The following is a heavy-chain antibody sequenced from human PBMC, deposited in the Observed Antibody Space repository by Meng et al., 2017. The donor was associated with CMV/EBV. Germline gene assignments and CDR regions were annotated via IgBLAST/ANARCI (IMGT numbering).Heavy chain of an antibody. CDR3: ARDPIGFWSGYYKGGFFDY. J-gene: IGHJ4*02. CDR1: GFTFSGYA. V-gene: IGHV3-30*04. Sequence: GESLKISCAASGFTFSGYALYWVRQAPGKGLEWVAVISYDGSNKYCADSVKGRFTISRDNSKNTLYLQMNSLRAEDTAVYYCARDPIGFWSGYYKGGFFDYWGQGTLVTVSS. CDR2: ISYDGSNK. D-gene: IGHD3-3*01.